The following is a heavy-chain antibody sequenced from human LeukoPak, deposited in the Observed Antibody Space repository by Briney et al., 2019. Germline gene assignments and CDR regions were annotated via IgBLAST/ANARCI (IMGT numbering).Heavy chain of an antibody. CDR3: ARLTQAWGVY. J-gene: IGHJ4*02. CDR2: IYHSGST. CDR1: GGSISSGGYS. V-gene: IGHV4-30-2*03. D-gene: IGHD3-10*01. Sequence: PSETLSLTCAVSGGSISSGGYSWSWIRQPPGKGLEWIGYIYHSGSTYYNPSLKSRVTISVDTSKNQFSLKLSSVTAADTAVYYCARLTQAWGVYWGQGTLVTVSS.